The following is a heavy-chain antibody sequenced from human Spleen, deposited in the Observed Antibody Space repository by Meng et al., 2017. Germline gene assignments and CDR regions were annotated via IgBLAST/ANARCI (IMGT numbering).Heavy chain of an antibody. D-gene: IGHD2-2*01. CDR1: GYTFTSYG. V-gene: IGHV1-18*01. J-gene: IGHJ4*02. CDR2: ISAYNGHT. CDR3: ARSKYCSSANCYGSGTDY. Sequence: QVQLVQSGAEVKKPGASVKVSCKASGYTFTSYGISWVRQAPGQGLEWMGWISAYNGHTDYAPQVQDRLTITTDTSTSTVFMELRGLRSDDTAVYYCARSKYCSSANCYGSGTDYWGQGTLVTVSS.